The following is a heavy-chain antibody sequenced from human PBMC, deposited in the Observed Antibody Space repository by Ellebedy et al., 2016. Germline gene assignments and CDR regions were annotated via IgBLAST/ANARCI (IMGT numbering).Heavy chain of an antibody. V-gene: IGHV3-30-3*01. CDR3: ASPMVRGVAQFDY. J-gene: IGHJ4*02. CDR1: GFTFSSYA. D-gene: IGHD3-10*01. CDR2: ISYDGSNK. Sequence: GESLKISCAASGFTFSSYAMHWVRQAPGKGLEWVAVISYDGSNKYYADSVKGRFTISRDNSKNTLYLQMNSLRAEDTAVYYCASPMVRGVAQFDYWGQGTLVTVSS.